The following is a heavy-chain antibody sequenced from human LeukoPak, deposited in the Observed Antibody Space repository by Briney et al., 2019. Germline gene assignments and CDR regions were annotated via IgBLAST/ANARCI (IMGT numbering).Heavy chain of an antibody. CDR3: GRHGTAAATKWFDP. CDR2: IYYSGST. V-gene: IGHV4-39*01. J-gene: IGHJ5*02. Sequence: SETLSLTCTVSGGSISSNSYYWDWICQPPGKGLEWIGSIYYSGSTYYNPSLKSRVTISVDTANNQFSLKLSSVTAADTAVYYCGRHGTAAATKWFDPWGQGTLVTVSS. CDR1: GGSISSNSYY. D-gene: IGHD6-13*01.